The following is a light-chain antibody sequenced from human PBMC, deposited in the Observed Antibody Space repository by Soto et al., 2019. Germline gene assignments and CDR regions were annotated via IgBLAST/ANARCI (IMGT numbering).Light chain of an antibody. V-gene: IGKV1-5*01. CDR3: QHHNSYSQT. CDR2: GAS. Sequence: DIQMTQSPPTLSASVGDRVTITCRASQSIRHYLAWYQQMPGKAPKLLIYGASTLQSGVPSRFSGRGSGTEFTLTISSLQPDDCGTYFCQHHNSYSQTFGQGTKVELK. J-gene: IGKJ1*01. CDR1: QSIRHY.